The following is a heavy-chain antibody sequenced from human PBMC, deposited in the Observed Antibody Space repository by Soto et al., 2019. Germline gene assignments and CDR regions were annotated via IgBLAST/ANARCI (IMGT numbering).Heavy chain of an antibody. CDR3: AKGTYYDSSGLYYLED. CDR2: ISYDGSKK. V-gene: IGHV3-30*18. Sequence: GGSLRLSCVASGFIFDSYAFYWVRQAPGKGLEWVAIISYDGSKKYYSDSVKGRFTISRDDSKNTLYLQVASLRTEDTAFYYCAKGTYYDSSGLYYLEDWGLGTLVTVSS. J-gene: IGHJ4*02. D-gene: IGHD3-22*01. CDR1: GFIFDSYA.